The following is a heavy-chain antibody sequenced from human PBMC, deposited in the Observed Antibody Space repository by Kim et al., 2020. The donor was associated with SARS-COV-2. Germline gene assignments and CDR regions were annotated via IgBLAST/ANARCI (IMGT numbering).Heavy chain of an antibody. J-gene: IGHJ3*02. V-gene: IGHV4-59*08. CDR3: ARRRTKRITIFGVVPRGDAFDI. CDR1: GGSISSYY. Sequence: SETLSLTCTVSGGSISSYYWSWIRQPPGKGLEWIGYIYYSASTNYNPSLKSRVTISVDTSKNQFSLKLSSVTAADTAVYYCARRRTKRITIFGVVPRGDAFDIWGQGTMVTVSS. CDR2: IYYSAST. D-gene: IGHD3-3*01.